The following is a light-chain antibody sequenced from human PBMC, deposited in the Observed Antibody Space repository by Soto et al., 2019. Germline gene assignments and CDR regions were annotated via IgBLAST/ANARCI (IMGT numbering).Light chain of an antibody. J-gene: IGKJ5*01. CDR3: QQRSNWIT. V-gene: IGKV3-11*01. Sequence: EIVLSQSPATLSLSQGARATLSCRARPSVSSYLAWYQQTPGQAPRLLIYDASNRATGIPAMFSGSGSGTDFTLTISSLEPEDFAVYYCQQRSNWITFGQGTRLEIK. CDR1: PSVSSY. CDR2: DAS.